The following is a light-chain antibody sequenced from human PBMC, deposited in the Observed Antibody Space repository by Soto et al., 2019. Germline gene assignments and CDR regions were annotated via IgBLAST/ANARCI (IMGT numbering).Light chain of an antibody. CDR2: SNN. V-gene: IGLV1-44*01. CDR1: TSNIGGNT. CDR3: AAWHDRLNAVT. J-gene: IGLJ2*01. Sequence: QPVLTQPPSASGTPGQRVTISCSGSTSNIGGNTVNWYQQLPGTAPKLLIYSNNQRPSGVPDRSSGSKSGTSASLAISRLRAEDAAAYSGAAWHDRLNAVTFGGGTKVTVL.